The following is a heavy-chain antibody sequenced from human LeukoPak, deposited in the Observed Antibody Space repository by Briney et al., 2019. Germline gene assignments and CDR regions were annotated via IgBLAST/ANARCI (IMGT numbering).Heavy chain of an antibody. J-gene: IGHJ6*02. CDR2: LDPEDGET. D-gene: IGHD6-19*01. CDR1: GYALTELS. Sequence: ASVKVSCKVSGYALTELSMHWVRQAPGKGLEWMGGLDPEDGETIYAQKFQGRVTMTEDTSTDTAYMELSSLRSEDTAVYYCATVGIAVAGYYYYGMDVRGQGTTVTVSS. V-gene: IGHV1-24*01. CDR3: ATVGIAVAGYYYYGMDV.